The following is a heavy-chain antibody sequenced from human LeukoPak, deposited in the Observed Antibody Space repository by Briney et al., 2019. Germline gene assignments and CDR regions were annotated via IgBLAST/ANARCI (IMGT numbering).Heavy chain of an antibody. Sequence: GGSLRLSCAASGFTFDDYGMSWVRQAPGKGLEWVSGINWNGGSTGYSDSVKGRFTISRDNAKNSLYLQMNSLRADDTALDYCTRHQGIYSSFYYMDVWCKGTRATVSS. CDR3: TRHQGIYSSFYYMDV. CDR2: INWNGGST. D-gene: IGHD2-2*01. CDR1: GFTFDDYG. V-gene: IGHV3-20*04. J-gene: IGHJ6*03.